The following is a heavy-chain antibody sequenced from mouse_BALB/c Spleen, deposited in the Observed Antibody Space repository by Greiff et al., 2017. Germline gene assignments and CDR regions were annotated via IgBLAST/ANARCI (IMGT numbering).Heavy chain of an antibody. CDR1: GYTFTSYW. Sequence: VQLQQSGTVLARPGASVKMSCKASGYTFTSYWMHWVKQRPGQGLEWIGAIYPGNSDTSYNQKFKGKAKLTAVTSTSTAYMELSSLTNEDSAVYYCTRYYYGSSYAMDYWGQGTSVTVSS. D-gene: IGHD1-1*01. J-gene: IGHJ4*01. CDR3: TRYYYGSSYAMDY. CDR2: IYPGNSDT. V-gene: IGHV1-5*01.